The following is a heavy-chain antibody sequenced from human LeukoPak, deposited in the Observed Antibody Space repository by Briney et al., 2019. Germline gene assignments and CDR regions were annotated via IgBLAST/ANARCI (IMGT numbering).Heavy chain of an antibody. CDR1: GGSISSYY. Sequence: SETLSLTCTVSGGSISSYYWSWIRQPPGKGLEWIGYIHSSGSTKFNPSLKSRVIISLDTSKNQFSLKLSSVTAADTAVYYCARHFRDGSPNFDYWGQGTLVIVSS. CDR3: ARHFRDGSPNFDY. J-gene: IGHJ4*02. V-gene: IGHV4-59*08. CDR2: IHSSGST. D-gene: IGHD5-24*01.